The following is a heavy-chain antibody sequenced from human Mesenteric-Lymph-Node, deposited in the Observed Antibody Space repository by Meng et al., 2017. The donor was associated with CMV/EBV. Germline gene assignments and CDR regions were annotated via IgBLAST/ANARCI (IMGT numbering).Heavy chain of an antibody. CDR3: ARVRSRSLLGGVKNTDV. CDR1: GFTFNSYW. J-gene: IGHJ6*02. CDR2: INSDGSST. D-gene: IGHD3-16*01. Sequence: GGSLRLSCAASGFTFNSYWIHWVRQAPGKGLLWVSRINSDGSSTTYADSVKGRFTISRDNAKNTVYLQMNSLRAEDTAVYYCARVRSRSLLGGVKNTDVWGQGTTVTVSS. V-gene: IGHV3-74*01.